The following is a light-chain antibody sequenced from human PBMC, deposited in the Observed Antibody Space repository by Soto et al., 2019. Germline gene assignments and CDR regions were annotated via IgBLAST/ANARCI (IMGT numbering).Light chain of an antibody. J-gene: IGKJ5*01. Sequence: EIVLTQSPGTLSLSPGERATLSCRASQSVSSNLAWYQQKPGQAPSLLIYGASSRATGTPDRFSGSGSETDFTLTISRLEPEDFALYYCQQYGSSAPITFGQGTRLEI. CDR2: GAS. CDR1: QSVSSN. V-gene: IGKV3-20*01. CDR3: QQYGSSAPIT.